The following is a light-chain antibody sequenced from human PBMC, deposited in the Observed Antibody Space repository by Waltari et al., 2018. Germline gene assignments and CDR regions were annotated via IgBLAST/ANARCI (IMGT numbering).Light chain of an antibody. J-gene: IGKJ1*01. CDR1: QTVTRNF. CDR3: HQYDSSPRT. V-gene: IGKV3-20*01. CDR2: GAS. Sequence: EIVLTQSPGTLSLSPGERATLSCRASQTVTRNFLAWYQQTPGQAPRLLIYGASIRATGIPDRFSGIGSGTDFTLTISRLEPEDFAVYYCHQYDSSPRTFGQGTKVEIQ.